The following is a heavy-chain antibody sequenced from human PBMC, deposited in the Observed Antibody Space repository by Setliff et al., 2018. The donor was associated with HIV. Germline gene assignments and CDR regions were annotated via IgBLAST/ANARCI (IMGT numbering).Heavy chain of an antibody. CDR2: INHSGST. CDR1: GGSFSGYY. CDR3: ARVVGTRAVDY. J-gene: IGHJ4*02. D-gene: IGHD2-21*02. Sequence: PSETLSLTCAVYGGSFSGYYWSWIRQPPGKGLEWIGEINHSGSTNYNPSLKSRVTISVDTSKNQFSLKLSSVTAADKAVYYCARVVGTRAVDYWGQGTLVTVSS. V-gene: IGHV4-34*01.